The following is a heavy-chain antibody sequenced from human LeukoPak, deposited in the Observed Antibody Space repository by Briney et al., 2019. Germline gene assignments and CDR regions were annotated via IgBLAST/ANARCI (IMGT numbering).Heavy chain of an antibody. CDR3: ARHGISGTYYAAFDY. CDR1: GFTFRSYG. D-gene: IGHD1-26*01. V-gene: IGHV3-21*01. Sequence: PGGSLRLSCAASGFTFRSYGMNWVRQAPGKGLEGVSSISSTSSYIYYVDSVKGRFTISRDNAKNSLYLQMNSLRAEDTAVYYCARHGISGTYYAAFDYWGQGTLVTVSS. CDR2: ISSTSSYI. J-gene: IGHJ4*02.